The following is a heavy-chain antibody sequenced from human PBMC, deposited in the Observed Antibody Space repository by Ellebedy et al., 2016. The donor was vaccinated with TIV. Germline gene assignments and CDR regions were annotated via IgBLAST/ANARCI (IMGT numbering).Heavy chain of an antibody. V-gene: IGHV3-23*01. D-gene: IGHD1-26*01. CDR1: GFTFSSYA. J-gene: IGHJ4*02. CDR3: AKDGEGWEL. Sequence: GESLKISXAASGFTFSSYAMSWVRQAPGKGLEWVSTISDSGGSTYYADSVKGRFTIFRDNSKNTLYLQMNSLRAEDTAVYYCAKDGEGWELWGQGTLVTVSS. CDR2: ISDSGGST.